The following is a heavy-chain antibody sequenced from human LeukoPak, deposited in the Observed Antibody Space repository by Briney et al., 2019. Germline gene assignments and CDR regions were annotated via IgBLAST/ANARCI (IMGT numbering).Heavy chain of an antibody. J-gene: IGHJ4*02. V-gene: IGHV3-53*01. Sequence: PGGSLRLSCAASGFTLSSNYMSWVRQAPGKGLEGVSVIYSGGSTYYADSVTGRFTISRDNSKNTLYLQMNSLRAEDTAVYYCARDRITTIFGVVDWGQGTLVTVSS. CDR3: ARDRITTIFGVVD. CDR2: IYSGGST. D-gene: IGHD3-3*01. CDR1: GFTLSSNY.